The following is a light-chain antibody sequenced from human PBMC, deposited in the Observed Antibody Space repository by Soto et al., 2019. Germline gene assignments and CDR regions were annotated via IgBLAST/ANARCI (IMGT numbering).Light chain of an antibody. CDR1: QVINTY. CDR2: GAS. V-gene: IGKV1-27*01. CDR3: EHYFGAPWA. J-gene: IGKJ1*01. Sequence: IQLTQSPSSLSASVGDRVTITCRASQVINTYLAWYQQKPGKPPQLLIYGASTLHSGVPSRFSGSGTATDFTLTITSLQPEDVATYFCEHYFGAPWAFGQGTKLEIK.